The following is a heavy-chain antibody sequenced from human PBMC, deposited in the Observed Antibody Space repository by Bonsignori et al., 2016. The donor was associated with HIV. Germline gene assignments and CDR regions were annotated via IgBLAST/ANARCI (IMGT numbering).Heavy chain of an antibody. CDR1: YGSVSSTNHY. CDR2: VYFNGRT. D-gene: IGHD5-12*01. CDR3: AKTKDMVAYGFFDS. Sequence: QVQLQESGPGLVKPSETLSLICNVSYGSVSSTNHYWAWIRQPPGKGLEWIGSVYFNGRTSYNPSLKSRLTISVDASKNQFSLKLTSVTAADTAVYYCAKTKDMVAYGFFDSWGQGTLVPVS. J-gene: IGHJ4*02. V-gene: IGHV4-39*01.